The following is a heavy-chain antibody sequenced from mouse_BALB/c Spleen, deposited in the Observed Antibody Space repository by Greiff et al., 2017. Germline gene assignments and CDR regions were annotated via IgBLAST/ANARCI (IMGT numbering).Heavy chain of an antibody. J-gene: IGHJ4*01. D-gene: IGHD1-1*01. CDR1: GYTFTDYE. CDR3: TRGHYGSSSYAMDY. V-gene: IGHV1-15*01. CDR2: IDPETGGT. Sequence: VQLQESGAELVRPGASVTLSCKASGYTFTDYEMHWVKQTPVHGLEWIGAIDPETGGTAYNQKFKGKATLTADKSSSTAYMELHSLTSEDSAVYYCTRGHYGSSSYAMDYWGQGTSVTVSS.